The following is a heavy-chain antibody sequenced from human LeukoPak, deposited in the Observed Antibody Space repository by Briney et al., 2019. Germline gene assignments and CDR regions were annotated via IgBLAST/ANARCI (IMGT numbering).Heavy chain of an antibody. CDR1: GGSISSSGYY. CDR2: IYYSGST. Sequence: SETLSLTCTVSGGSISSSGYYWGWIRQPPGKGLEWIGSIYYSGSTYYNPSLKSRVTISVDTSKNQFSLKLSSVTAADTAVYYCARQYKAYYDSSGYWYDPWGQGTLVTVSS. D-gene: IGHD3-22*01. J-gene: IGHJ5*02. CDR3: ARQYKAYYDSSGYWYDP. V-gene: IGHV4-39*01.